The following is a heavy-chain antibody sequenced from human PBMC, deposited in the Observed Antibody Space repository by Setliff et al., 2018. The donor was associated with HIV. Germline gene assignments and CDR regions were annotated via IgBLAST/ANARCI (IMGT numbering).Heavy chain of an antibody. CDR1: GFTFSDYY. CDR3: AREDPPADFHFWSGRLAD. D-gene: IGHD3-3*02. V-gene: IGHV3-11*04. J-gene: IGHJ4*02. CDR2: ISSRGSTI. Sequence: AGGSLRLSCAASGFTFSDYYMSWIRQAPGKGLEWVSYISSRGSTIYYADSVKGRFTISRDNAKNSLYLQMNTLRAEDTAVYYCAREDPPADFHFWSGRLADWGQGSLVTVSS.